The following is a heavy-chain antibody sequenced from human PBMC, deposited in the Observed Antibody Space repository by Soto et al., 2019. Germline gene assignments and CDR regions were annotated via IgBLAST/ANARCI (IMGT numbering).Heavy chain of an antibody. V-gene: IGHV4-34*01. CDR3: VRIRYQLPSSVLWLDP. CDR2: INHVGGT. D-gene: IGHD3-16*01. J-gene: IGHJ5*02. CDR1: GVFLSESY. Sequence: SETLSLTCAVYGVFLSESYWTWIRHPPGKGLEWIGEINHVGGTNYNPSLKSRVTMSVDTSQNQFSLRLISVTAADTAMYFCVRIRYQLPSSVLWLDPWGQGTPVTVS.